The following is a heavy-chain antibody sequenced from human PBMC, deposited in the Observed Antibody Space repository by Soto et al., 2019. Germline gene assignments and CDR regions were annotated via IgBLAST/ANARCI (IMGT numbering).Heavy chain of an antibody. D-gene: IGHD1-26*01. J-gene: IGHJ3*02. Sequence: GASVKVSCKASGYTFTSYYMHWVRQAPGQGLEWMGIINPSGGSTSYAQKFQGRVTMTRDTSTSTVYMELSSLRSEDTAVYYCARDHPKIVGAISGRAFDIWGQGRMVTVSS. CDR3: ARDHPKIVGAISGRAFDI. CDR2: INPSGGST. CDR1: GYTFTSYY. V-gene: IGHV1-46*01.